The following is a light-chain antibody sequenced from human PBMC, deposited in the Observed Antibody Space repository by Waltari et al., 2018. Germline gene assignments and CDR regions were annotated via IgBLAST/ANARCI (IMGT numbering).Light chain of an antibody. CDR3: SSYVANNNPV. CDR2: EVS. Sequence: QSALTQPPSASGSPGQSVTISCTGTHSDVGGYNFVSWYQHPPGKAPRLIIYEVSERPSGVPDRFSGSKSGNTASLTVSGLQAEDEADYYCSSYVANNNPVFGGGTKLTVL. V-gene: IGLV2-8*01. J-gene: IGLJ2*01. CDR1: HSDVGGYNF.